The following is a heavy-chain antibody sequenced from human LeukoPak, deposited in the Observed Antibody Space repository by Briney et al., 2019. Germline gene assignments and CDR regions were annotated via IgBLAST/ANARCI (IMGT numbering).Heavy chain of an antibody. CDR3: ARGRYFDFSY. D-gene: IGHD3-3*01. CDR2: INHSGST. J-gene: IGHJ4*02. CDR1: GGSFSGYY. Sequence: SETLSLTCAVYGGSFSGYYWSWIRQPPGEGLEWIGEINHSGSTNYNPSLKSRVTISVDTSKNQFSLKLSSVTAADTAVYYCARGRYFDFSYWGQGTLVTVSS. V-gene: IGHV4-34*01.